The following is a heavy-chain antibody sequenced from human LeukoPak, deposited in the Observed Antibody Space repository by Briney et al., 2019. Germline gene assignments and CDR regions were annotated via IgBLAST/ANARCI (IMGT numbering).Heavy chain of an antibody. CDR1: GYSFTSYW. Sequence: GESLQISCKGSGYSFTSYWIGWVRQMPGKGLEWMGIIYPGDSDTRYSPSFQGQVTISADKSISTAYLQWSSLKASDTAMYYCARHWVGATNPFDAFDIWGQGTMVTVSS. CDR2: IYPGDSDT. CDR3: ARHWVGATNPFDAFDI. D-gene: IGHD1-26*01. V-gene: IGHV5-51*01. J-gene: IGHJ3*02.